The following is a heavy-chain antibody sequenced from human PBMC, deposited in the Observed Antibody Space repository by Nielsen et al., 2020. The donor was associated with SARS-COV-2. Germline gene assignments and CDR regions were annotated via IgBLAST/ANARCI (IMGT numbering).Heavy chain of an antibody. J-gene: IGHJ4*02. Sequence: GSLKISCAASGFTFSSYSMNWVRQAPGKGLEWVSYISSSSSTIYYADSVKGRFTISRDNAKNSLYLQMNSLRAEDTAVYYCARGTGYSSGLRTPNFDYWGQGTLVTVSS. CDR3: ARGTGYSSGLRTPNFDY. V-gene: IGHV3-48*01. D-gene: IGHD6-19*01. CDR2: ISSSSSTI. CDR1: GFTFSSYS.